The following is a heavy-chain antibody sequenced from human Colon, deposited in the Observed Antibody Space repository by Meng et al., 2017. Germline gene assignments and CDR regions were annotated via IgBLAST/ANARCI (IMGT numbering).Heavy chain of an antibody. CDR3: ERGDGSDDSSGYYDY. J-gene: IGHJ4*02. CDR1: GYTFTSYA. V-gene: IGHV7-4-1*02. Sequence: ASAKVSCNASGYTFTSYAMNWVRQAPGQGLEWMGWINTNNGNPTYAQDFTGRFVCSLNTSDSTAYLQISSLKAEDTDVYYCERGDGSDDSSGYYDYWGQGTLVTVSS. D-gene: IGHD3-22*01. CDR2: INTNNGNP.